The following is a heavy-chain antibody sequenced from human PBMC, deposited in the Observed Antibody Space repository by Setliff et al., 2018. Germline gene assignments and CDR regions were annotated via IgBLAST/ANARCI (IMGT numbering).Heavy chain of an antibody. Sequence: SVKVSCKASGYTFTSYAISWVRQAPGQGLEWMGGIIPIFGTANYAQKFQGRVTITADTSTDTAYMELSSLRSEDTAVYYCATERLLDYYGSGSYPSFDYWGQGTLVTVSS. J-gene: IGHJ4*02. CDR2: IIPIFGTA. CDR1: GYTFTSYA. D-gene: IGHD3-10*01. V-gene: IGHV1-69*06. CDR3: ATERLLDYYGSGSYPSFDY.